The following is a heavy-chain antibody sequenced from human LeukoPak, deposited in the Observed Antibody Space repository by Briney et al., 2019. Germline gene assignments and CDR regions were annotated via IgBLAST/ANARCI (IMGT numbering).Heavy chain of an antibody. CDR1: GFTFSSYA. J-gene: IGHJ4*02. Sequence: PGGSLRLSCAASGFTFSSYAIHWVRQAPGKGLEWVALISYDGSNKYYADSVKGRFTISRDKPKNTLYLQMNSLRAEDTAVYYCARGLAVAHTWAYYFDNWGQGTLVTVSS. CDR2: ISYDGSNK. D-gene: IGHD6-19*01. V-gene: IGHV3-30*04. CDR3: ARGLAVAHTWAYYFDN.